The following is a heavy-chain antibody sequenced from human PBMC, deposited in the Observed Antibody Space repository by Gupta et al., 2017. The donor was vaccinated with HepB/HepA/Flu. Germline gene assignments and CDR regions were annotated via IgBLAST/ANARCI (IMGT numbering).Heavy chain of an antibody. Sequence: EVQLLESGGGLVQPGGSLRLSCAASGFTFSSYSMTWVRQAPGKGLEWVSGISGGSDRTYYADSVKSRFTISRDNSKNTLYLQMDSLRAEDTAVYYCAKEWDYGHPSFDFWGQGALVTVSS. D-gene: IGHD4/OR15-4a*01. J-gene: IGHJ4*02. CDR2: ISGGSDRT. CDR3: AKEWDYGHPSFDF. CDR1: GFTFSSYS. V-gene: IGHV3-23*01.